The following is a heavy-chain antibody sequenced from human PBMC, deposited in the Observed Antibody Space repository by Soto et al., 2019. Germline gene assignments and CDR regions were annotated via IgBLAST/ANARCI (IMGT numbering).Heavy chain of an antibody. CDR1: GYTFTNYG. CDR3: ARDGDRCTSTRCSPWPDTHFDL. CDR2: ISPYNGNT. Sequence: QVQLVQSGDEVKKPGASVKVSCKASGYTFTNYGISWVRQAPGQGLEWMGWISPYNGNTKYPQKLQGRVTMTTDTSTRTSYMELRSLGSDYTAVYFCARDGDRCTSTRCSPWPDTHFDLWGRGTLVTVSS. D-gene: IGHD2-2*01. V-gene: IGHV1-18*01. J-gene: IGHJ2*01.